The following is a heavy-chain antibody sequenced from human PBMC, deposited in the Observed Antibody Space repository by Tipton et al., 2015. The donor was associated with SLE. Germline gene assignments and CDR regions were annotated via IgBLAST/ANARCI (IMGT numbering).Heavy chain of an antibody. V-gene: IGHV4-61*09. J-gene: IGHJ4*02. CDR1: GASMNSGSYS. CDR3: ARGRTSIL. D-gene: IGHD3-9*01. Sequence: TLSLTCSVSGASMNSGSYSWHWIRQPAGKALQWLGHIDSSGNTYYNPSLRSRVSISVDVSRNQFSLTLNSVTAADTAIYYCARGRTSILWGQGTLVTVSS. CDR2: IDSSGNT.